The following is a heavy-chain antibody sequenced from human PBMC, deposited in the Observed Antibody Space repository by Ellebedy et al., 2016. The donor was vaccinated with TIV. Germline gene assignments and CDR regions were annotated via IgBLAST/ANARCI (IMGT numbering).Heavy chain of an antibody. CDR3: ARDQGSGWGAFDY. J-gene: IGHJ4*02. V-gene: IGHV3-33*01. CDR1: GFTFSSYG. CDR2: IWYDGSNK. D-gene: IGHD6-19*01. Sequence: GESLKISCAASGFTFSSYGMHWVRPAPGKGLEWVAVIWYDGSNKYYADSVKGRFTISRDNSKNTLYLQMNSLRAEDTAVDYCARDQGSGWGAFDYWGQGTLVTVSS.